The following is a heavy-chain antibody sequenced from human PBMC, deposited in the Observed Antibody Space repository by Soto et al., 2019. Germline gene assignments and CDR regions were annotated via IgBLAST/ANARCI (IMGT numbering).Heavy chain of an antibody. V-gene: IGHV1-3*01. D-gene: IGHD4-4*01. CDR2: INADNGDT. CDR3: ARELQGLYYFDF. CDR1: GYTFTSYA. J-gene: IGHJ4*02. Sequence: ASVKVSCKTSGYTFTSYAIHWVRQAPGQRLEWMGWINADNGDTKYSQKFSGRVTITKDTSANTAFMELSSLRSEDTAMYYCARELQGLYYFDFWGQGTLVTVSS.